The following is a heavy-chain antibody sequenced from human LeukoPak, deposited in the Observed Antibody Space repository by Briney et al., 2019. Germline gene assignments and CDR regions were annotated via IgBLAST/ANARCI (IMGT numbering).Heavy chain of an antibody. Sequence: GSLRLSCAASGFTFSSYAMHWVRQAPGKGLEWVAVISYDGSNKYYADSVKGRFTISRDNSKNTLYLQMNSLRAEDTAVYYCAKNEPYSRTSEYYFDYWGQGTLVTVSS. V-gene: IGHV3-30-3*02. D-gene: IGHD4-11*01. CDR2: ISYDGSNK. CDR1: GFTFSSYA. CDR3: AKNEPYSRTSEYYFDY. J-gene: IGHJ4*02.